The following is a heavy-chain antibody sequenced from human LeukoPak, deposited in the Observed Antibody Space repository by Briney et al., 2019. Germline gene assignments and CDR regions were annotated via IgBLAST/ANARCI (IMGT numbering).Heavy chain of an antibody. CDR1: VCTFSSYA. J-gene: IGHJ4*02. Sequence: GASVKVSCKASVCTFSSYAISWVRQAPGQGLEWMGGIIPIFGTANYAQKFQGRVTITADESTSTAYMELSSLRSEDTAVYYCARDRGAGGSPDYWGQGTLVTVSS. D-gene: IGHD3-10*01. CDR3: ARDRGAGGSPDY. V-gene: IGHV1-69*13. CDR2: IIPIFGTA.